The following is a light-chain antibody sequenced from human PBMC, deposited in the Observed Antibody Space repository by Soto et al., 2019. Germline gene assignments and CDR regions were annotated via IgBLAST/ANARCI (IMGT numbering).Light chain of an antibody. CDR3: QQYAMSPWT. V-gene: IGKV3-20*01. CDR1: QYVTNSL. J-gene: IGKJ1*01. Sequence: IGLTQSPGPLYLSPGERATLSCRASQYVTNSLLACYHQKPGKAPSHLVYGAFGALYWATGIPYKFNGSESGTDFTLAINRLEPEDVAVYYCQQYAMSPWTFGQGTKVEIK. CDR2: GAFGAL.